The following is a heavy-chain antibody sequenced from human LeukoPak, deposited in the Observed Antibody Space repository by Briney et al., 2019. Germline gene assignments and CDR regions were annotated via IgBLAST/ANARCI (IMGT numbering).Heavy chain of an antibody. V-gene: IGHV3-30*02. CDR1: GFTFSSYG. J-gene: IGHJ4*02. Sequence: GGSLRLSCAASGFTFSSYGIHWVRQAPGKGLEWVSFIRYDGSNNYYADSVKGRFTISRDNSKNTLYLQMNSLRAEDTAVYYCAKDLGFIVGGGYWGQGTLVTVSS. D-gene: IGHD1-26*01. CDR3: AKDLGFIVGGGY. CDR2: IRYDGSNN.